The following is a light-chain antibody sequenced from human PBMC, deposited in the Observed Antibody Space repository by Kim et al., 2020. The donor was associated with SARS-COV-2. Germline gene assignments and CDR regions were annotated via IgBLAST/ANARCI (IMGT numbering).Light chain of an antibody. J-gene: IGLJ3*02. CDR2: DVS. CDR3: VLYMGSGIWV. V-gene: IGLV2-11*01. Sequence: QSALTQPRSVSGSPGQSVTISCTGTSSDVGGYNYVSWYQQHPGKAPKLMIYDVSKRPSGVPDRFSGSILGNKAALTITGAQADDESDYYCVLYMGSGIWVFGGGTQLTVL. CDR1: SSDVGGYNY.